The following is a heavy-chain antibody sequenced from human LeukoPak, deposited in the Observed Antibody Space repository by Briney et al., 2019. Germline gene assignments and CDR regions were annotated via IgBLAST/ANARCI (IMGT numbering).Heavy chain of an antibody. J-gene: IGHJ4*02. CDR2: IYYSGST. Sequence: PSETLSLTCTVSGGSIRSSSYYWGWLRQPPGKGLEWIGSIYYSGSTYYNASLKSRGTISVDTSKDQFSLKLNSVTAADTAVYFCAGQVVAVAGTGYFDYWGQGTLVTVSS. V-gene: IGHV4-39*01. CDR3: AGQVVAVAGTGYFDY. D-gene: IGHD6-19*01. CDR1: GGSIRSSSYY.